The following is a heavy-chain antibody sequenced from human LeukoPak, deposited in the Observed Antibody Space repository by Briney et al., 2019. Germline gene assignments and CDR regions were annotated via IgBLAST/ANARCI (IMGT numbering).Heavy chain of an antibody. CDR3: ARARQYSSSSLDY. J-gene: IGHJ4*02. D-gene: IGHD6-6*01. V-gene: IGHV1-2*06. Sequence: ASVKLSCKASGYTFTGYYMHWVRQAPGQGLEWMGRINSNSGGTNYAQKFQGRVTMTRDTSISTAYMEMTSLRFDDTAVYYCARARQYSSSSLDYWGQGTQVTVSS. CDR2: INSNSGGT. CDR1: GYTFTGYY.